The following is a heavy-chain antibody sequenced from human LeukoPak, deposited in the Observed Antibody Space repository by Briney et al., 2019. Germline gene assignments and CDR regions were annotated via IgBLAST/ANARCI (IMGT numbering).Heavy chain of an antibody. CDR2: ILPDFGTR. Sequence: ASVKVSCTASGCTFSSYAIHWVRQAPGQGLEWVGGILPDFGTRNYTQKLKGRLTITTDNSTKTLYMEMSSLRFEDTAVYYCARDSARWYDFWSGYTVDAFDIWGQGTKVTVSS. J-gene: IGHJ3*02. CDR3: ARDSARWYDFWSGYTVDAFDI. V-gene: IGHV1-69*05. CDR1: GCTFSSYA. D-gene: IGHD3-3*01.